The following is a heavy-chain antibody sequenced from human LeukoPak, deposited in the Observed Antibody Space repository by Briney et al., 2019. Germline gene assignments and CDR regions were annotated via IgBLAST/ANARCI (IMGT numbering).Heavy chain of an antibody. Sequence: GGSLRLSCAASGFTFSSYWMIWVRQPPGKRLEWVASIKHDGSEKYYVDSVKGRFTISRDNAENSLFLQMNSLRTEDTAMYYCSRAGWGSGWYGMDVWSQGTTVTVSS. CDR3: SRAGWGSGWYGMDV. CDR1: GFTFSSYW. D-gene: IGHD6-19*01. J-gene: IGHJ6*02. CDR2: IKHDGSEK. V-gene: IGHV3-7*03.